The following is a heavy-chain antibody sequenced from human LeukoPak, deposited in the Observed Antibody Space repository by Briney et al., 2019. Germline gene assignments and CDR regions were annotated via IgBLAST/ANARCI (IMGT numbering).Heavy chain of an antibody. J-gene: IGHJ6*02. CDR3: ARDRRYSGYDFYYYYGMDV. Sequence: PSQTLSLTCAVSGGSISSGGYSWSWIRQPPGKGLEWIGYIYHSGSTYYNPSLKSRVTISVDRSKNQFSLKLSSVTAADTAVYYCARDRRYSGYDFYYYYGMDVWGQGTTVTVSS. V-gene: IGHV4-30-2*01. CDR2: IYHSGST. CDR1: GGSISSGGYS. D-gene: IGHD5-12*01.